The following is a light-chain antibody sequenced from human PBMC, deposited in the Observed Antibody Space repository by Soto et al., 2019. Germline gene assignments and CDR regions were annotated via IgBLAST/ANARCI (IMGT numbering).Light chain of an antibody. J-gene: IGKJ1*01. CDR1: LRVTSNF. CDR3: QQYGSSVWT. CDR2: DAS. Sequence: EIVLTQSPGTLSLAPGERATLSCRASLRVTSNFLAWYQQKPGQAPRLLLYDASNRATGIPDRFGGSGSGTDFSLTISRLEPEDFAVYYCQQYGSSVWTFGQGTRVEIK. V-gene: IGKV3-20*01.